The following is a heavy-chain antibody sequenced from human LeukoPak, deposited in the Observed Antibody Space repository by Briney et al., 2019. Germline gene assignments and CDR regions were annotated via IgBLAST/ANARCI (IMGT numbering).Heavy chain of an antibody. V-gene: IGHV4-34*01. CDR2: INHSGST. J-gene: IGHJ4*02. CDR1: GGSFSGYY. D-gene: IGHD5-12*01. Sequence: SETLSLTCAVYGGSFSGYYWSWIRQPPGKGLEWIGEINHSGSTNYNPSLKSRVTISVDTSNNQFSLTLSSVTPADASVYYCARGRGWLPYFFDCWGQGTLVAVSS. CDR3: ARGRGWLPYFFDC.